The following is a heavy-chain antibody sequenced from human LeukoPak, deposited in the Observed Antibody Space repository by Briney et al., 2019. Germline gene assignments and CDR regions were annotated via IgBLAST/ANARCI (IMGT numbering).Heavy chain of an antibody. CDR3: ARYDAFDI. J-gene: IGHJ3*02. CDR1: GGSISSYY. V-gene: IGHV4-4*07. Sequence: PSETLSLTCSVSGGSISSYYWSWIRKPAGKGLEWIGHIYTTRSTNLTPSLKSRVTMSVDTCKNQFALKLSSVTAADTAVYYCARYDAFDIWGQGTMVAVSS. CDR2: IYTTRST.